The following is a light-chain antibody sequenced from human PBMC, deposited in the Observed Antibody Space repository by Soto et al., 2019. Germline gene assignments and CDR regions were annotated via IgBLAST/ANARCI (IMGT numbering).Light chain of an antibody. CDR3: SSYAGTNNYV. V-gene: IGLV2-8*01. CDR2: EVN. CDR1: SSDVGYYDS. Sequence: QSALTQTPSASGSRGPSGTISCTGTSSDVGYYDSVSWYQHHPGKAPQAVIYEVNKRPSGVPDRFSGSKSGNTASLTVSGLQAEDEADYYCSSYAGTNNYVFGTGTKLTVL. J-gene: IGLJ1*01.